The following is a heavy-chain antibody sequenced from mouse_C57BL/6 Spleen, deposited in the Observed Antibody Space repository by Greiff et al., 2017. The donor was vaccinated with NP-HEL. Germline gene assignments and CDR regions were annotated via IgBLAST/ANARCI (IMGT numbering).Heavy chain of an antibody. CDR1: GFTFTDYY. J-gene: IGHJ4*01. CDR2: IRNKANGYTT. D-gene: IGHD2-3*01. V-gene: IGHV7-3*01. Sequence: EVQLVESGGGLVQPGGSLSLSCAASGFTFTDYYMSWVRQPPGKALEWLGFIRNKANGYTTEYSASVKGRFTISRDNSQSILYLQMNALRAEDSATYYCARSIYDLGYAMDYWGQGTSVTVSS. CDR3: ARSIYDLGYAMDY.